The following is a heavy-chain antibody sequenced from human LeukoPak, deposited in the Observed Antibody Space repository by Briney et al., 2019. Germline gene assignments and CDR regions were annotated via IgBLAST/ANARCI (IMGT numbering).Heavy chain of an antibody. CDR3: SRVACSSTTCYLAY. V-gene: IGHV3-48*03. J-gene: IGHJ4*02. CDR2: ISSSGSSI. Sequence: GGSLRLSCAASGFTFSSYEMNWVRQAPGKGLEWVSYISSSGSSINYADSVKGRFTTSRDNAENSLSLQVNSLRAEDTAVYYCSRVACSSTTCYLAYWGQGTLVTVSS. D-gene: IGHD2-2*01. CDR1: GFTFSSYE.